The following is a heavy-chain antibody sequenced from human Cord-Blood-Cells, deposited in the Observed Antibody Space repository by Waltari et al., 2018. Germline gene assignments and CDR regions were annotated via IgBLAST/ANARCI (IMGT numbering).Heavy chain of an antibody. D-gene: IGHD5-18*01. Sequence: QVQLVQSGAEVKKPGASAKVSCKASGYTFTSHDLKWVRQATGQGLGWMGWINPNSGNTGYAQKFQGRVTITRNTSISTAYMELSSLRSEDTAVYYCARDNGYSYGSDWGQGTLVTVSS. V-gene: IGHV1-8*03. CDR3: ARDNGYSYGSD. J-gene: IGHJ4*02. CDR2: INPNSGNT. CDR1: GYTFTSHD.